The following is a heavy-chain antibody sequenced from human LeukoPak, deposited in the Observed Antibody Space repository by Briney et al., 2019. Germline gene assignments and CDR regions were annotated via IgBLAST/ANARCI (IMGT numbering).Heavy chain of an antibody. CDR3: AKAASSSWPSYYYGMDV. D-gene: IGHD6-13*01. J-gene: IGHJ6*02. Sequence: PGGSLRLSCAASGFTFSSYAMSWVRQAPGKGLEWVSVITGSGGNTYYADSVKGRFTISKDNSKNTVYLQMSSLRVGDTAVYYCAKAASSSWPSYYYGMDVWGQGTTVTVSS. V-gene: IGHV3-23*01. CDR2: ITGSGGNT. CDR1: GFTFSSYA.